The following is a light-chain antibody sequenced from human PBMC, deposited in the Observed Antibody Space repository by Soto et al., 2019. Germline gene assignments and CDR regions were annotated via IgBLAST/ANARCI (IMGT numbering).Light chain of an antibody. CDR2: AAS. CDR3: QQSYSTPRT. J-gene: IGKJ2*01. Sequence: DIQITQSPSYLSASVGDRVTITCRASQTISDYLNWYQQKPGKAPKLLIYAASSLQSGVPSRFSGSGSGTDFTLTISSLQPEDFATYFCQQSYSTPRTFGQGTKLEIK. CDR1: QTISDY. V-gene: IGKV1-39*01.